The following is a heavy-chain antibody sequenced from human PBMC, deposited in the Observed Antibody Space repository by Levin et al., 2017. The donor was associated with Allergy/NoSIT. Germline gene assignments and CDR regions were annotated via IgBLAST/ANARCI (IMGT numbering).Heavy chain of an antibody. CDR3: AREGYRGDYFDY. J-gene: IGHJ4*02. V-gene: IGHV3-30*04. D-gene: IGHD5-12*01. Sequence: GGSLRLSCAASGFTFSSYAMHWVRQAPGKGLEWVAVISYDGSNKYYADSVKGRFTISRDNSKNTLYLQMNSLRAEDTAVYYCAREGYRGDYFDYWGQGTLVTVSS. CDR2: ISYDGSNK. CDR1: GFTFSSYA.